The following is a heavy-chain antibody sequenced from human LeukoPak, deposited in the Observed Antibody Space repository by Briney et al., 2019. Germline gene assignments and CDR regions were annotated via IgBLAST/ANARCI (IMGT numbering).Heavy chain of an antibody. CDR2: ITPLNGDT. J-gene: IGHJ4*02. V-gene: IGHV1-45*02. CDR1: GYTLTYRY. D-gene: IGHD3-22*01. Sequence: ASVKVSCKVPGYTLTYRYLHWVRQAPGQALEWMGWITPLNGDTRYTQKFQDRVTITRDRSVSTVYMELSSLRSEDTAMYYCATSVRGVSGYYYFDYWGQGTLVTVSS. CDR3: ATSVRGVSGYYYFDY.